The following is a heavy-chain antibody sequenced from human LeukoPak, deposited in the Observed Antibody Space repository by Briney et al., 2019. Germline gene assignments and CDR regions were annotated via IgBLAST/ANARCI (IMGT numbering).Heavy chain of an antibody. CDR3: ARDLRGPSDY. Sequence: GGSLRLSCAASGFTFSSYVMSWVRQAPGKGLEWVSAISGSGGSTYYADSVKGRFTISRDNAKKSLYLQMNSLRLEDTALYYCARDLRGPSDYWGQGTLVTVSS. CDR1: GFTFSSYV. D-gene: IGHD3-10*01. CDR2: ISGSGGST. V-gene: IGHV3-23*01. J-gene: IGHJ4*02.